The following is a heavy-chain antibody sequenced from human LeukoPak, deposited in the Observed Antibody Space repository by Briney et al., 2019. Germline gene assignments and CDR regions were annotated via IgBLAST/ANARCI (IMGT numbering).Heavy chain of an antibody. CDR2: INPSGGST. J-gene: IGHJ5*02. CDR1: GYTSTSYF. Sequence: ASVRVSSEASGYTSTSYFIRSVCQTLGQGLEWMGIINPSGGSTSYAQKFQGRVTMTRDTSTSTVYMELSSLRSEDTAVYYCARELGITGTTSFDPWGQGTLVTVSS. V-gene: IGHV1-46*01. CDR3: ARELGITGTTSFDP. D-gene: IGHD1-7*01.